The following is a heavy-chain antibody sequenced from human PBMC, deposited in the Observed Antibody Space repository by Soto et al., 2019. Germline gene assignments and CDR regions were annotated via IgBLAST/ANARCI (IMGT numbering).Heavy chain of an antibody. CDR3: AIDQGIASSGPFDY. CDR2: IYHSGNT. J-gene: IGHJ4*02. V-gene: IGHV4-59*01. CDR1: GDSISNYY. Sequence: PSETLSLTCTVSGDSISNYYWSWIRQAPGKGLDWIGFIYHSGNTNYNPSLKSRVTMSIDTSKSQFSLKLNSVTAADTAVYYCAIDQGIASSGPFDYWGPGTLVPVSS. D-gene: IGHD6-13*01.